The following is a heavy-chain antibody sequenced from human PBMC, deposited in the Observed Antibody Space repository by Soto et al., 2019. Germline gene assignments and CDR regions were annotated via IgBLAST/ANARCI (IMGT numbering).Heavy chain of an antibody. CDR1: GGSVRSGSDY. CDR2: IYSSGST. V-gene: IGHV4-61*01. D-gene: IGHD2-15*01. Sequence: QVQLQESGPGLVKPSETLSLTCTVSGGSVRSGSDYWSWIRQPPEKGLEWIGYIYSSGSTNYNPSLTSRVTMSLDTSKNQFSLNLNSVTAADTAVYYCARAEDCSGGSCWGNFDYWGQGTLVSVSS. CDR3: ARAEDCSGGSCWGNFDY. J-gene: IGHJ4*02.